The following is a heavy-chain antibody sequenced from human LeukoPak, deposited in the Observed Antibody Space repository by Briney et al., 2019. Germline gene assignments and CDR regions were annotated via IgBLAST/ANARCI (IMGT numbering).Heavy chain of an antibody. Sequence: GRSLRLSCAASGFTFSSYGMRWVRQAPGEGLGWVAVIWDDGSNKYYADSVKGRFTISRDNSKNTLYLQMNSLSAEDAAVYYCARDHVDYYDSSGLPGYWGQGTLVTVSS. CDR3: ARDHVDYYDSSGLPGY. CDR2: IWDDGSNK. D-gene: IGHD3-22*01. J-gene: IGHJ4*02. CDR1: GFTFSSYG. V-gene: IGHV3-33*01.